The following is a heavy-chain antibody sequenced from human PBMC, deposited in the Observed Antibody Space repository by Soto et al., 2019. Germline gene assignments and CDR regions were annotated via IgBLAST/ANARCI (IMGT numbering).Heavy chain of an antibody. CDR2: IYYSGNT. D-gene: IGHD6-13*01. J-gene: IGHJ1*01. CDR3: ASSRATAEGYFQH. Sequence: TSETLSLTCTVSGGSISSYYWSWIRQPPGKGLEWIGYIYYSGNTNYNPSLKSRVTISVDTSKSQFSLKLSSVTAADTAIYYCASSRATAEGYFQHWGQGTLVTVSS. V-gene: IGHV4-59*08. CDR1: GGSISSYY.